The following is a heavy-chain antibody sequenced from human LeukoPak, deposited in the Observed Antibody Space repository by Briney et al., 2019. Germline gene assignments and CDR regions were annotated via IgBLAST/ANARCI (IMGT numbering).Heavy chain of an antibody. CDR3: ARDHDYGGNCHAFDI. D-gene: IGHD4-23*01. Sequence: KPSETLSLTCAVYGGSFSSYYWSWIRQPPGKGLEWIGYIYYSGSTNYNPSLKSRVTISVDTSKNQFSLKLSSVTAADTAVYYCARDHDYGGNCHAFDIWGQGTMVTVSS. CDR1: GGSFSSYY. V-gene: IGHV4-59*01. J-gene: IGHJ3*02. CDR2: IYYSGST.